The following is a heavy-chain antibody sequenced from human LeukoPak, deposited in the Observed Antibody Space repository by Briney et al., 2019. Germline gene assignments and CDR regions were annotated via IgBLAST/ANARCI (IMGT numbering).Heavy chain of an antibody. CDR2: ISSSGSTI. CDR3: AKRSGYTTGWFFDF. V-gene: IGHV3-48*03. Sequence: GGSLRLSCAASGFTFSSYEMNWVRQAPGKGLEWVSYISSSGSTIYYADSVKGRFTISRDNAKNSLYLQMNSLRAGDTAVFYCAKRSGYTTGWFFDFWGQGTLVTVSS. CDR1: GFTFSSYE. J-gene: IGHJ4*02. D-gene: IGHD6-19*01.